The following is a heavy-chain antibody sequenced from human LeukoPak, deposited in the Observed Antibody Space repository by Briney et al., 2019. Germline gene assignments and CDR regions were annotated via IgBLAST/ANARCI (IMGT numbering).Heavy chain of an antibody. CDR2: INPNSGGT. CDR3: ARAMSSGAFDI. V-gene: IGHV1-2*02. J-gene: IGHJ3*02. D-gene: IGHD1-26*01. CDR1: GYTFTGYY. Sequence: ASVKVSCKASGYTFTGYYMHWVRQAPGQGLEWMGWINPNSGGTNYAQKFQGRVTMTRDTSISTAYTELRSLRSDDTAVYYCARAMSSGAFDIWGQGTMVTVSS.